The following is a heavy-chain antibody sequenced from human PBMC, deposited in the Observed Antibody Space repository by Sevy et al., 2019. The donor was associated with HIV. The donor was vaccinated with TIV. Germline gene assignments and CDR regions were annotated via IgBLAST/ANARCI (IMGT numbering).Heavy chain of an antibody. D-gene: IGHD3-22*01. Sequence: GGSLRLSCAVSGFTFSSYAMNWVRLSPGMGLEWVSGIRGSGVSTDYADSVKGRFTISRDNSRNTLYLQINSLRAEDTALYYCAKDLAYDNTYLDFWGQGTLVTVSS. J-gene: IGHJ4*02. V-gene: IGHV3-23*01. CDR1: GFTFSSYA. CDR2: IRGSGVST. CDR3: AKDLAYDNTYLDF.